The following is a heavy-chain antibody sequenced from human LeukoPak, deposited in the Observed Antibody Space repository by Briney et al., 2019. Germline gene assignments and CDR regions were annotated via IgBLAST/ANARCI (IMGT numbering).Heavy chain of an antibody. CDR3: ARVGGSYGYGVGYYYYYMDV. CDR1: GYTFTSYD. CDR2: MNPNSGNT. J-gene: IGHJ6*03. Sequence: ASVKVSCKASGYTFTSYDINWVRQATGQGLEWMGWMNPNSGNTGYAQKFQGRVTMTRNTSISTAYMELSSLRSEDTAVYYCARVGGSYGYGVGYYYYYMDVWGKGTTVTISS. D-gene: IGHD5-18*01. V-gene: IGHV1-8*01.